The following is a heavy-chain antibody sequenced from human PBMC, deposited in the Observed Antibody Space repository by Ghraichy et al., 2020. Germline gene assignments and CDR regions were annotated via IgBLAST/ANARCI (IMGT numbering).Heavy chain of an antibody. Sequence: ESLNISCTVSCVSISSYYCTWIRQPPGKGLEWIGYISYSGNTDYNPSLKSRVTMSVDTSKNQFSLKLKSVTTADTAIYYCARNEPTSTTAAGIHPFDNWGQGTLVTVSS. CDR2: ISYSGNT. CDR1: CVSISSYY. CDR3: ARNEPTSTTAAGIHPFDN. D-gene: IGHD6-13*01. V-gene: IGHV4-59*01. J-gene: IGHJ4*02.